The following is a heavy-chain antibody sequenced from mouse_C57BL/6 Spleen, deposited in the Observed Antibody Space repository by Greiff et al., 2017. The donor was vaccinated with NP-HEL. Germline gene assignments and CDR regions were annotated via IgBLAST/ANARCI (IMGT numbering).Heavy chain of an antibody. J-gene: IGHJ2*01. V-gene: IGHV1-5*01. Sequence: EIQLQQSGTVLARPGASVKMSCKTSGYTFTSYWMHWVKQRPGQGLEWIGAIYPGNSDTSYNQKFKGKAKLTAVTSASTAYMELSSLTNEDSAVYYCTRRDYYGSRDFDYWGQGTTLTVSS. CDR3: TRRDYYGSRDFDY. CDR2: IYPGNSDT. CDR1: GYTFTSYW. D-gene: IGHD1-1*01.